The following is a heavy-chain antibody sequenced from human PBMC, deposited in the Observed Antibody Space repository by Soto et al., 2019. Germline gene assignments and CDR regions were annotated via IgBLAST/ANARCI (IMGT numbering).Heavy chain of an antibody. CDR1: GFTFSSYW. D-gene: IGHD3-16*01. J-gene: IGHJ4*02. Sequence: GGSVRLSCAASGFTFSSYWMHWVRQDAGKGLLWVSSIKTDGTVTQYADSVKGRFTVSRDNAKNTLYLQMNSLRAEDTAVYYCAKDLSWGQCDYWGQGALVTVSS. V-gene: IGHV3-74*03. CDR3: AKDLSWGQCDY. CDR2: IKTDGTVT.